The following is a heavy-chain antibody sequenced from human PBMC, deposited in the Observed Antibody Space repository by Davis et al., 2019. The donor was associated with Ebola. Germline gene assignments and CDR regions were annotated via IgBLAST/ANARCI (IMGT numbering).Heavy chain of an antibody. J-gene: IGHJ4*02. D-gene: IGHD1-26*01. CDR1: GYTFTGYY. CDR3: ARDNLVGATDY. V-gene: IGHV1-2*04. CDR2: INPNSGGT. Sequence: ASVKVSCKASGYTFTGYYMHWVRQAPGQGLEWMGWINPNSGGTNYAQKFQGWVTMTRDTSISTAYMELRSLRSDDTAVYYCARDNLVGATDYWGQGTLVTVFS.